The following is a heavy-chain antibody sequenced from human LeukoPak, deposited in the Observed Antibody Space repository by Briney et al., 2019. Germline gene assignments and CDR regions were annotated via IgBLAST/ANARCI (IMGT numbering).Heavy chain of an antibody. CDR3: ARGFCSSTSCYQGPFDF. J-gene: IGHJ4*02. D-gene: IGHD2-2*01. Sequence: PGGSLRLSCAASGFIFSSAWMTWVRQAPGKGLEWVGHIKNKTNGGTTDYAAPVKGRFIISRDDSKNTLYLQMSSLRTEDTAVYYCARGFCSSTSCYQGPFDFWGQGTLVTVSS. CDR2: IKNKTNGGTT. CDR1: GFIFSSAW. V-gene: IGHV3-15*01.